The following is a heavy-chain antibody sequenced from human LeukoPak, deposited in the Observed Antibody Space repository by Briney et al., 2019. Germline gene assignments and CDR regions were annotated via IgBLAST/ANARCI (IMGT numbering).Heavy chain of an antibody. J-gene: IGHJ4*02. D-gene: IGHD3-3*02. Sequence: GGSLRLSCAASGFTFSNYAMSWVRQALERGLEWVSAISRGGGDTYYADSVKGRFVISRDDSKSTLVLQMNSLRADDTAVYYCANTHFRDNWGQGTLVTVSS. V-gene: IGHV3-23*01. CDR2: ISRGGGDT. CDR3: ANTHFRDN. CDR1: GFTFSNYA.